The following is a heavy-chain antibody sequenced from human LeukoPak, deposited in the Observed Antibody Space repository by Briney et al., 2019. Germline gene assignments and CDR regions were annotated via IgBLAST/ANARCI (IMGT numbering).Heavy chain of an antibody. CDR3: ARVDFWSGYYTLGGGSNWFDP. Sequence: SETLSLTCTVSGGPISSYYWSWIRQPPGKGLEGIGYIYYSGSTNYNPSLTSRVTISVDTSKNQFSLKLSSVTAADTAVYYCARVDFWSGYYTLGGGSNWFDPWGQGTLVTVSS. CDR2: IYYSGST. J-gene: IGHJ5*02. CDR1: GGPISSYY. D-gene: IGHD3-3*01. V-gene: IGHV4-59*01.